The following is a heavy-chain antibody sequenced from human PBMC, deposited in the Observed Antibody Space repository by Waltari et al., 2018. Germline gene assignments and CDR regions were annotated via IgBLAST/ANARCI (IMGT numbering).Heavy chain of an antibody. V-gene: IGHV1-69*08. Sequence: QVQLVQSGAEVKKPGSSVKVSCKASGGTFSSYAISWVRQAPGQGLEWMGRIIPIFGTANYAQKFQGRVTITADKSTSTAYMELSSLRSEDTAVYYCASYRKYSGYDDEEGFDYWGQGTLVTVSS. CDR3: ASYRKYSGYDDEEGFDY. J-gene: IGHJ4*02. D-gene: IGHD5-12*01. CDR1: GGTFSSYA. CDR2: IIPIFGTA.